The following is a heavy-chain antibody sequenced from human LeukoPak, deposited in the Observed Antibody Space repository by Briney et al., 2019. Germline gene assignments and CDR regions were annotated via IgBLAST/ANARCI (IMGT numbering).Heavy chain of an antibody. CDR1: GYPFTGYG. D-gene: IGHD3-22*01. Sequence: ASVKVSCKASGYPFTGYGISWVRQAPGQGLEWMGWINTYSGDTNYAQKFQGRVTMTTDTSTSTAYMELRSLRFDDTAVYFCARVGYDRDFDSWGQGTLVTVSS. J-gene: IGHJ4*02. CDR3: ARVGYDRDFDS. CDR2: INTYSGDT. V-gene: IGHV1-18*01.